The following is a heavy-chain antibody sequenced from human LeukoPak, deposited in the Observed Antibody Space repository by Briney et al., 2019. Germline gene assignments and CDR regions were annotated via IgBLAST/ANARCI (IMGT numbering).Heavy chain of an antibody. CDR1: GYTFTSYY. V-gene: IGHV1-46*01. CDR3: ARDQPAAAISDY. Sequence: ASVKVSCKASGYTFTSYYMHWVRQAPGQGLEWMGIINPSGGSTSYAQKFQGRVTMTRDTSTSTVYMELSSLRPGDTAVYYCARDQPAAAISDYWGQGTLVTVSS. J-gene: IGHJ4*02. CDR2: INPSGGST. D-gene: IGHD2-2*01.